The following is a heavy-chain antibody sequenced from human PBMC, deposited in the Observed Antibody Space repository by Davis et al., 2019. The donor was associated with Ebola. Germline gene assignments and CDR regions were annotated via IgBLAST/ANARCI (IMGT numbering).Heavy chain of an antibody. CDR3: ARDLWFGELSDC. J-gene: IGHJ4*02. D-gene: IGHD3-10*01. CDR2: MSYDGSNE. Sequence: GESLKISCAASGFTFSSYGMHWVRQAPGKGLEWVAIMSYDGSNEYYADSVKGRFTISRDNPKNTLYLQMNSLRVDDTAVYYCARDLWFGELSDCWGQGTLVTVSS. V-gene: IGHV3-30*12. CDR1: GFTFSSYG.